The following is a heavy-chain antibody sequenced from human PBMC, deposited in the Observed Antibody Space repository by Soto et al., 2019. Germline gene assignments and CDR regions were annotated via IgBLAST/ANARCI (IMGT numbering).Heavy chain of an antibody. CDR2: IYYTGST. Sequence: SETLSLTCTVSGSSVSSASYHWVWIRQPPGKGLQWIGNIYYTGSTNYNPSLKSRVTISVDTSKNQFSLKLNSVTAADTAVYYCARRVGATPPINWGQGTLVTSPQ. CDR3: ARRVGATPPIN. CDR1: GSSVSSASYH. V-gene: IGHV4-61*01. J-gene: IGHJ4*02. D-gene: IGHD1-26*01.